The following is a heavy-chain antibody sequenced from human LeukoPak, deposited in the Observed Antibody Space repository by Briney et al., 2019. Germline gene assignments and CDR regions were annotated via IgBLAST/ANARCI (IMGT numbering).Heavy chain of an antibody. V-gene: IGHV3-30*02. Sequence: GGSLRLSCAASGFTFSSYGMHWVRQAPGKGLEWVTFIRYDGSNKYYADSVKGRFTISRDNSKNTLYLQMNSLRAQDTAVYYCAKDLSNWGIDYWGQGTLVTVSS. J-gene: IGHJ4*02. CDR2: IRYDGSNK. D-gene: IGHD7-27*01. CDR3: AKDLSNWGIDY. CDR1: GFTFSSYG.